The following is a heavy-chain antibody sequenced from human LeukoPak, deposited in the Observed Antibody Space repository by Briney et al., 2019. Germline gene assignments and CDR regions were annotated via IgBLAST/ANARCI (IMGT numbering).Heavy chain of an antibody. V-gene: IGHV4-39*07. CDR1: GGSITNISHY. CDR3: ARAPFRGQWLVQGI. CDR2: IYYTGTT. J-gene: IGHJ3*02. Sequence: SETLSLTCAVSGGSITNISHYWGWIRQPPGKGLEWIGTIYYTGTTYYNPSLGSRVTISVDTSKNQFSLKLNSVTAADTAVYYCARAPFRGQWLVQGIWGQGTMVTVSS. D-gene: IGHD6-19*01.